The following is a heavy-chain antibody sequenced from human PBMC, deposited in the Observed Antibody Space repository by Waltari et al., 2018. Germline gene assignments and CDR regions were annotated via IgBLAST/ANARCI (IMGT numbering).Heavy chain of an antibody. Sequence: QVQLQESGPGLVKPSETLSLTCTVSGGSISSYYWSWIRQPPGKGLEWIGYIYYSGTTHSNPSLKSRVTISVDTSKNHFSLKLSSVTAADTAVYYCARAGSSGWNYYYYYYMDVWGKGTTVTVSS. CDR1: GGSISSYY. CDR3: ARAGSSGWNYYYYYYMDV. D-gene: IGHD6-19*01. CDR2: IYYSGTT. J-gene: IGHJ6*03. V-gene: IGHV4-59*01.